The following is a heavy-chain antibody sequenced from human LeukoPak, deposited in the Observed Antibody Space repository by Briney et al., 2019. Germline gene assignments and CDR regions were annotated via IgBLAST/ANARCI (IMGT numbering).Heavy chain of an antibody. CDR1: GFTFSSYE. V-gene: IGHV3-48*03. J-gene: IGHJ4*02. D-gene: IGHD2-15*01. Sequence: GGSLRLSCAASGFTFSSYEMNWVRQAPGKGLEWVSYISSSGSTIYYADSVKGRFTISRDNAKNSLYLQMNSLRAEDTAVYYCARAVVGAFDYWGQGTLVTVSS. CDR2: ISSSGSTI. CDR3: ARAVVGAFDY.